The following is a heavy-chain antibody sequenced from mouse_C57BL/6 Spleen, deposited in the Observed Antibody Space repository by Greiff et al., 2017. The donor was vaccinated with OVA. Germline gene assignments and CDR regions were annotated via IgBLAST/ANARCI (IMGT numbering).Heavy chain of an antibody. J-gene: IGHJ4*01. CDR3: ARHGDGGAMDY. D-gene: IGHD1-1*02. CDR1: GFTFSSYG. V-gene: IGHV5-6*01. Sequence: EVKLVESGGDLVKPGGSLKLSCAASGFTFSSYGMSWVRQTPDKRLEWVATISSGGSYTYYPDSVKGRFTISRDNAKNTLYLQMSSLKSEDTAMYYCARHGDGGAMDYWGQGTSVTVSS. CDR2: ISSGGSYT.